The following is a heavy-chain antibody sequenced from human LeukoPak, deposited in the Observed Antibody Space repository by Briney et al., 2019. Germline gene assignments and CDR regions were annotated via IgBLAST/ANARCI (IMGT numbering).Heavy chain of an antibody. D-gene: IGHD4-17*01. Sequence: GESLKISCKGSGYIFTSYWISWVRQMPGKGLEWMGRIDPSDSYTNYSPSFQGHVTISADKSISTAYLQWSSLKASDTAMYYCARLEKTVTYDLHYWGQGTLVTVSS. V-gene: IGHV5-10-1*01. J-gene: IGHJ4*02. CDR2: IDPSDSYT. CDR1: GYIFTSYW. CDR3: ARLEKTVTYDLHY.